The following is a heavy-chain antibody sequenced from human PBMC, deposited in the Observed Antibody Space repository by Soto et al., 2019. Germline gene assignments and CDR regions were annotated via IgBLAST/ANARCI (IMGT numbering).Heavy chain of an antibody. CDR3: ARVTGRYYYGMDV. J-gene: IGHJ6*02. CDR1: GGSISSYY. CDR2: IYYSGST. V-gene: IGHV4-59*12. Sequence: SETLSLTCTVSGGSISSYYWSWIRQPPGKGLELIGYIYYSGSTNYNPSLKSRVTISVDTSKNQFPLKLSSVTAADTAVYYCARVTGRYYYGMDVWGQGTTVTVSS.